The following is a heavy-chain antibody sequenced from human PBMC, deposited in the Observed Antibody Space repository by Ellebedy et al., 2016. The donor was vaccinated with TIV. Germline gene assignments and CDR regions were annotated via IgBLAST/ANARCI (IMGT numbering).Heavy chain of an antibody. CDR1: GFTFSSYA. V-gene: IGHV3-23*01. J-gene: IGHJ5*02. D-gene: IGHD4/OR15-4a*01. CDR3: AKGTPYGGISVNWFDP. CDR2: ISGSGGST. Sequence: GGSLRLSCAASGFTFSSYAMSWVRQAPGKGLEWVSAISGSGGSTYYADSVKGRFTISRDNSKNTLYLQMNSLRAEDTAVYYCAKGTPYGGISVNWFDPWGQGTLVTVSS.